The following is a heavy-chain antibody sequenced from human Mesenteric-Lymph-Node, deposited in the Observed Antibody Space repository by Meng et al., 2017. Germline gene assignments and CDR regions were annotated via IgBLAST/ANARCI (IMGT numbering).Heavy chain of an antibody. J-gene: IGHJ5*02. CDR2: INPGSGGT. CDR3: TKGGTSLYWFDP. D-gene: IGHD3-16*01. V-gene: IGHV1-2*06. CDR1: GYTFTGHY. Sequence: QAHLVQSGAEVKRPGASVKVSCKASGYTFTGHYMHWVRQAPGQGLEWMGRINPGSGGTNYAQKFQGRVTMTRDTSINTAYMELSSLTSDDTAIYYCTKGGTSLYWFDPWGQGTLVTVSS.